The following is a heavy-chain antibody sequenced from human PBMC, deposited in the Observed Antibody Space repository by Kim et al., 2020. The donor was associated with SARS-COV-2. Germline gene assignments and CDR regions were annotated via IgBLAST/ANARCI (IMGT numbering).Heavy chain of an antibody. CDR3: ARAATNVVVVVATVVAFDI. CDR1: GGSISSGGYY. J-gene: IGHJ3*02. V-gene: IGHV4-31*03. Sequence: SETLSLTCTVSGGSISSGGYYWSWIRQHPGKGLELIGYIYYSGSTYYNPSLKSRVTISVDTSKNQFSLKLSSVTAADTAVYYCARAATNVVVVVATVVAFDIWGQGTMVTVSS. CDR2: IYYSGST. D-gene: IGHD2-15*01.